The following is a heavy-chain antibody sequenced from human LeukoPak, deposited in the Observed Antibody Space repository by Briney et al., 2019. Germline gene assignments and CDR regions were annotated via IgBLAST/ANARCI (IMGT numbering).Heavy chain of an antibody. J-gene: IGHJ4*02. CDR2: IKQDGSKK. D-gene: IGHD6-19*01. V-gene: IGHV3-7*01. Sequence: GGSLRLSCAASEFTLSSDWMSWVRQAPGKGLEWVANIKQDGSKKYYVDSVKGRFTTSRDNAKNSLYLQMNSLRAEDTAVYYCASGLGWLVDNWGQGTLVTVSS. CDR3: ASGLGWLVDN. CDR1: EFTLSSDW.